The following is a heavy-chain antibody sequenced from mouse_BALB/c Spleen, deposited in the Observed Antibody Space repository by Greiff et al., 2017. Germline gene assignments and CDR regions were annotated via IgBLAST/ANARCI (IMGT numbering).Heavy chain of an antibody. V-gene: IGHV14-3*02. CDR3: ARDYGSRGFAY. Sequence: VQLQQSGAELVKPGASVKLSCPASGSNIKDTYMHWVKQRPEQGLGWIGRIDPANGNTKYDPKFQGKATITAETSSNTAYLQLSSLTSEDTAVYYCARDYGSRGFAYWGQGTLVTVSA. D-gene: IGHD1-1*01. CDR2: IDPANGNT. CDR1: GSNIKDTY. J-gene: IGHJ3*01.